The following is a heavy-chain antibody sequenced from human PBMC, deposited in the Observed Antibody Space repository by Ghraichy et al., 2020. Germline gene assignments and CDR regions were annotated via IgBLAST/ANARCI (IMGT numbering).Heavy chain of an antibody. CDR2: IYYSGST. Sequence: SETLSLTCTVSGGSISRSTYYWGWIRQPPGKGLEWIGSIYYSGSTFRNPSLKSRVIISVDTSKNQFSLRLTSVTAADTAVYYCARHAADSSWYSYYFDYWGQGTLVTVSS. CDR1: GGSISRSTYY. J-gene: IGHJ4*02. D-gene: IGHD6-13*01. V-gene: IGHV4-39*01. CDR3: ARHAADSSWYSYYFDY.